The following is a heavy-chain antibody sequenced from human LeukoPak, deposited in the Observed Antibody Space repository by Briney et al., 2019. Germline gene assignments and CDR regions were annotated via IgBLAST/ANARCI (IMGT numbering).Heavy chain of an antibody. CDR1: GFTFRNYA. J-gene: IGHJ4*02. Sequence: GGSLRLSCAASGFTFRNYAMSWVRQAPGKGLEWVSSISSGSKYIYNADSLKGRFAISRDNAKNSLYLQMNSLRAEDTAVYYCARAHSYSYGSMDFWGQGTLVIVSS. CDR2: ISSGSKYI. D-gene: IGHD5-18*01. CDR3: ARAHSYSYGSMDF. V-gene: IGHV3-21*01.